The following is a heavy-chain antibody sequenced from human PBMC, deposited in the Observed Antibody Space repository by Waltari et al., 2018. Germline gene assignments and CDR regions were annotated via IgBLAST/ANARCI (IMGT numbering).Heavy chain of an antibody. CDR2: ISSGGVTI. J-gene: IGHJ5*02. V-gene: IGHV3-11*04. Sequence: QVQLQQWGAGLLKPSETLSLTCAVYGGSFSGYYWSWIRQPPGKGLEWVSYISSGGVTIYYAESVKGLFTISRDNAKNLLYLQMNSLRDADTAVYYCARFVRITIFGVVTTDNWFDPWGQGTLVTVSS. CDR1: GGSFSGYY. D-gene: IGHD3-3*01. CDR3: ARFVRITIFGVVTTDNWFDP.